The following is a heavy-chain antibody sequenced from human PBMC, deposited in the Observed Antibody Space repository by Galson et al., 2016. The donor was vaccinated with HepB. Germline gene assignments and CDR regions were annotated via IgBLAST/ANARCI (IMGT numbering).Heavy chain of an antibody. J-gene: IGHJ6*02. CDR2: IYYSGTT. D-gene: IGHD3-3*01. CDR1: GGSIHSGAYY. V-gene: IGHV4-31*03. Sequence: TLSLTCTVSGGSIHSGAYYWTWIRQRPGKALEWVGYIYYSGTTYSNPSLKSRLSISIDPSKNQFSLNLTSVSAADTAIYYCASSKYDFWSGPLYYHGLDVWGQGTTVTVSS. CDR3: ASSKYDFWSGPLYYHGLDV.